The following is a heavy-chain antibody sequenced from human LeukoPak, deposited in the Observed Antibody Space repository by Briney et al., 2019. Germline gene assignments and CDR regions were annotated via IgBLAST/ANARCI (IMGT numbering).Heavy chain of an antibody. V-gene: IGHV3-74*01. D-gene: IGHD4-17*01. Sequence: TGGSLRLSCAASGFTFSSYWMHWVRQAPGKGLVWVSRIHSDGSITSYADSVKGRFTVSRDNAKNTLYLQMNSLRADDTAVYYCARDRTTVTVFDYWGQGTLVTVSS. CDR2: IHSDGSIT. CDR3: ARDRTTVTVFDY. CDR1: GFTFSSYW. J-gene: IGHJ4*02.